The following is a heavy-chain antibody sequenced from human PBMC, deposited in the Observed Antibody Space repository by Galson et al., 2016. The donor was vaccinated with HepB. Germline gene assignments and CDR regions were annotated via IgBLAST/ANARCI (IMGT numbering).Heavy chain of an antibody. CDR2: VFWDDDR. V-gene: IGHV2-5*02. CDR3: AHRLATSSWCLFDY. J-gene: IGHJ4*02. CDR1: GFSLSTSGVG. D-gene: IGHD6-13*01. Sequence: PALVKPTQTLTLTCTFSGFSLSTSGVGVGWIRQPPGKALEWLALVFWDDDRRYSPSLKNRLTITKYTSRNQVVLTMTNMDPVDTATYYCAHRLATSSWCLFDYWGQGTLVTVSS.